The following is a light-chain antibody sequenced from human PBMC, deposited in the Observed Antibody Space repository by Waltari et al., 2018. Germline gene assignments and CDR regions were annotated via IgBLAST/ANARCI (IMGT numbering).Light chain of an antibody. Sequence: DIQMTQSPSSLSASVGDRVTITCRASQSISNHLNWYLQTPGKAPKLLIYAASTLQTGVPSRFTGSGSGTDFTLTISSLEPEDFATYYCQQSYRTPITFGQGTRMEIK. CDR1: QSISNH. J-gene: IGKJ5*01. CDR3: QQSYRTPIT. V-gene: IGKV1-39*01. CDR2: AAS.